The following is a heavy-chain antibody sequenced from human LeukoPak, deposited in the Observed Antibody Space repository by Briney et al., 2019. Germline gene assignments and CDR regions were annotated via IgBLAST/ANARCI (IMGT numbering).Heavy chain of an antibody. CDR3: VAGDVAAAGGVDY. CDR2: IYTSGST. Sequence: KPSETLSLTCTVSGGSISTYHYNWIRQPAGKGLEWIGRIYTSGSTKYNPSLKSRVTMSVDTSKSQFSLNLMSVTAADTAVYYCVAGDVAAAGGVDYWGQGTLVTVSS. V-gene: IGHV4-4*07. J-gene: IGHJ4*02. CDR1: GGSISTYH. D-gene: IGHD2-8*02.